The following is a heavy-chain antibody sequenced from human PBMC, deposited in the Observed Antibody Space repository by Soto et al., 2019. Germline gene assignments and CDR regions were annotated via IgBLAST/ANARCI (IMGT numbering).Heavy chain of an antibody. D-gene: IGHD3-3*01. Sequence: SVKVSCKASGGTFSSYTISWVRQAPGQGLEWMGRIIPILGIANYAQKFQGRVTITADKSTSTAYMELSSLRSEDTAVYYCARSFSLYYFWGGYYHPVAVWGKGTTVTVSS. J-gene: IGHJ6*04. CDR1: GGTFSSYT. CDR3: ARSFSLYYFWGGYYHPVAV. V-gene: IGHV1-69*02. CDR2: IIPILGIA.